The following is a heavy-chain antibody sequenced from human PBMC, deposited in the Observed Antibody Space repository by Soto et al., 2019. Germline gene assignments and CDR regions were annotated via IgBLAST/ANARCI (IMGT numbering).Heavy chain of an antibody. J-gene: IGHJ4*02. V-gene: IGHV3-23*01. Sequence: EVLLLESGGGLVQSGGSLRLTCAASGFTFSTYTMSWVRQAPGEGLEWVSGIIQSGETFYADSVKGRFTIFRDNSNNMLYLQMHSLRADDTAVYYCAKDLQADGRWHFAHWGQGTLVTVSS. D-gene: IGHD2-8*01. CDR3: AKDLQADGRWHFAH. CDR1: GFTFSTYT. CDR2: IIQSGET.